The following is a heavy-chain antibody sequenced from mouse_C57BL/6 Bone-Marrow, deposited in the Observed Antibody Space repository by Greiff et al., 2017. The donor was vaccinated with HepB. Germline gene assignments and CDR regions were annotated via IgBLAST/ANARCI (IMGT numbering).Heavy chain of an antibody. D-gene: IGHD2-3*01. Sequence: EVQLQESGGGLVKPGGSLKLSCAASGFTFSDYGMHWVRQAPEKGLEWVAYISSGSSTIYYADTVKGRFTISRDNAKNTLFLQMTSLRSEDTAMYYCARRYDGRRAMDYWGQGTSVTVSS. CDR1: GFTFSDYG. CDR2: ISSGSSTI. CDR3: ARRYDGRRAMDY. J-gene: IGHJ4*01. V-gene: IGHV5-17*01.